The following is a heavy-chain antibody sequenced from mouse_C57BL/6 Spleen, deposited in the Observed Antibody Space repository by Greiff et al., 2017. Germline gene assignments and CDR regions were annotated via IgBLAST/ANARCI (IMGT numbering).Heavy chain of an antibody. V-gene: IGHV5-4*03. CDR1: GFTFSSYA. Sequence: EVKLVESGGGLVKPGGSLKLSCAASGFTFSSYAMSWVRQTPEKRLEWVATISDGGSYTYYPDNVKGRFTISRDNAKNNLYLQMSHLKSEDTAMHYCARGATNFDYWGQGTTLTVSS. CDR2: ISDGGSYT. D-gene: IGHD3-1*01. J-gene: IGHJ2*01. CDR3: ARGATNFDY.